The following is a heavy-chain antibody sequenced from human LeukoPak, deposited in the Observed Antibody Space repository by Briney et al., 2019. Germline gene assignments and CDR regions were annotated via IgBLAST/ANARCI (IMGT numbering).Heavy chain of an antibody. CDR1: GFTFSNYG. V-gene: IGHV3-23*01. CDR2: ISGSGGST. Sequence: GGSLRLSCAASGFTFSNYGMSWVRQAPGKGLEWVSAISGSGGSTYYADSVKGRFTISRDNSKNTLYLQMNSLRAEDTAVYYCAKENELRYFDWPYGYYFDYWGQGTLVTVSS. CDR3: AKENELRYFDWPYGYYFDY. D-gene: IGHD3-9*01. J-gene: IGHJ4*02.